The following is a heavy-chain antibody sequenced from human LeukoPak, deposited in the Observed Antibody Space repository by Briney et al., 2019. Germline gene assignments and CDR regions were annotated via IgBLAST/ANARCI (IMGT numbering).Heavy chain of an antibody. CDR2: IYYSGST. Sequence: SETLSLTCTVSGGSISSSSYYWGWIRQPPGKGLEWIGSIYYSGSTYYNPSLKSRVTISVDTSKNQFSLKLSSVTAADTAVYSCARDKFKAAAGTGGDAFDIWGQGTMVTVSS. V-gene: IGHV4-39*07. CDR3: ARDKFKAAAGTGGDAFDI. D-gene: IGHD6-13*01. CDR1: GGSISSSSYY. J-gene: IGHJ3*02.